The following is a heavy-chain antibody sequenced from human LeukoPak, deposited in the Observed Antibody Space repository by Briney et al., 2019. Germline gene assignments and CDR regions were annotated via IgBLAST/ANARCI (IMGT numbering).Heavy chain of an antibody. CDR3: ARDRGTYYYDSSGSDWYFDL. D-gene: IGHD3-22*01. Sequence: SEPLSLTCTVSGGSISSYYWNWIRQPPGKGLDWIGYIYYSGGTNYNPSLKSRVTISVDTSKNQFPLNLTSVTAADTAVYHCARDRGTYYYDSSGSDWYFDLWGRGTLVTVSS. CDR1: GGSISSYY. CDR2: IYYSGGT. J-gene: IGHJ2*01. V-gene: IGHV4-59*01.